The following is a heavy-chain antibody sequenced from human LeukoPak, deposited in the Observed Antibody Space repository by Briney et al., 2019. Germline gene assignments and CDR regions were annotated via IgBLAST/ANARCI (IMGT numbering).Heavy chain of an antibody. CDR1: GFSFSGYS. Sequence: PGGSLRLSCAASGFSFSGYSMNWVRQSPGKGLEWVSSISSSSTYINYGDSVKGRFTVSRDNAKNSLYLQMNSLRAEDTAVYCCASGHGSHRWGQGTLVTVSS. CDR2: ISSSSTYI. D-gene: IGHD6-25*01. V-gene: IGHV3-21*01. CDR3: ASGHGSHR. J-gene: IGHJ4*02.